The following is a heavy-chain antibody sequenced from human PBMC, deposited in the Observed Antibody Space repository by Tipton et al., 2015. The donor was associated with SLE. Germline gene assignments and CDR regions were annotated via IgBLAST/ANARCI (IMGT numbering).Heavy chain of an antibody. CDR1: GDSVSTNSGA. Sequence: GLVKPSQTLSLTCAISGDSVSTNSGAWNWIRQFPSRGLEWLGRTFYRSEWYNDYAMSVKSRITINADTSKNLFSLQLNSVTPEDTAMYYCTRSGYGSSHDYWGQGTLVSVSS. CDR2: TFYRSEWYN. J-gene: IGHJ4*02. CDR3: TRSGYGSSHDY. D-gene: IGHD6-13*01. V-gene: IGHV6-1*01.